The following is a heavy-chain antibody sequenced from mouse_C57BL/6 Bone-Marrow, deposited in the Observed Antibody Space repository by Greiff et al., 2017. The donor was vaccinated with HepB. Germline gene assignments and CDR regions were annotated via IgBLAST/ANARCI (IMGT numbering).Heavy chain of an antibody. Sequence: VQLKESGGDLVKPGGSLKLSCAASGFTFSSYGMSWVRQTPDKRLEWVATISSGGSYTYYPDSVKGRFTISRDNAKNTLYLQMSSLKSEDTAMYYCARHYYGYFDYWGQGTTLTVSS. V-gene: IGHV5-6*01. J-gene: IGHJ2*01. CDR3: ARHYYGYFDY. D-gene: IGHD1-1*01. CDR1: GFTFSSYG. CDR2: ISSGGSYT.